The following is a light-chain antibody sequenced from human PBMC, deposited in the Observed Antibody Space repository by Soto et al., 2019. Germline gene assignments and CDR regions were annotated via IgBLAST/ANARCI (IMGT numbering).Light chain of an antibody. CDR3: QQYNSAPLT. Sequence: DIQMTQSPSSLSASVGDRVTITCRASQGISNFLAWYQQKPGKVPKLLIFAASTLQTGVPSRFSGSGSGTDFTLTISSLQSEDVATYYCQQYNSAPLTFGQGTRLEIK. CDR2: AAS. V-gene: IGKV1-27*01. CDR1: QGISNF. J-gene: IGKJ5*01.